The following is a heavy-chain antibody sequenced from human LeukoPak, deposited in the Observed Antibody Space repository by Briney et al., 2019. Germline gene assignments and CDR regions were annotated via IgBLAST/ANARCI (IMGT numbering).Heavy chain of an antibody. Sequence: ASVKVSCKASGGTFSSYAISWVRQAPGQGLEWMGGIIPIFGTANYAQKFQGRVTITTGESTSTAYMDLSSLRSEDTAVYYCARDRRGYCSGGSCYFTGHAFDIWGQGTMVTVSS. J-gene: IGHJ3*02. CDR3: ARDRRGYCSGGSCYFTGHAFDI. V-gene: IGHV1-69*05. CDR2: IIPIFGTA. CDR1: GGTFSSYA. D-gene: IGHD2-15*01.